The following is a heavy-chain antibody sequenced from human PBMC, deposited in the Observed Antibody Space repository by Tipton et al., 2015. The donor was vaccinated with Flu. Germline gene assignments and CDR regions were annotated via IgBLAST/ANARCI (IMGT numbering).Heavy chain of an antibody. J-gene: IGHJ4*02. D-gene: IGHD3-10*01. CDR3: ARGSGSGTFTIFDL. CDR2: MYTSGST. CDR1: GGSLSSYY. V-gene: IGHV4-4*07. Sequence: TLSLTCTVSGGSLSSYYWSWIRQPAGKGLEWIGRMYTSGSTNYNPSLKSRLTMSVDASKQQFSLKLSSVTAADTAVYCCARGSGSGTFTIFDLWGQGTLVTVSS.